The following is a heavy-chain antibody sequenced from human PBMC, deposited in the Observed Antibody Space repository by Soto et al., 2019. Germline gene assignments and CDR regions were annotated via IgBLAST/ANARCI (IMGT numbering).Heavy chain of an antibody. CDR2: IVVVSGNT. CDR3: AADYYNTNGYYYDY. D-gene: IGHD3-22*01. Sequence: SVKVSCKASGFTFISSAVQWVRQARGQRLEWIGWIVVVSGNTNYAQKFQERVTITRDMSTSTAYMELSSLRSDDTAVYYCAADYYNTNGYYYDYGGQGTLVTV. CDR1: GFTFISSA. V-gene: IGHV1-58*01. J-gene: IGHJ4*02.